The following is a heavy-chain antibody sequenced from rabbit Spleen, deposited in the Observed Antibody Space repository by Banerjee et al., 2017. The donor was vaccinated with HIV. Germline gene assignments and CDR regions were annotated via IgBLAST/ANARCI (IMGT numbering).Heavy chain of an antibody. CDR1: GFTLSSYW. V-gene: IGHV1S40*01. CDR2: ILTGSGST. D-gene: IGHD1-1*01. CDR3: ARNPWSDSSGI. J-gene: IGHJ2*01. Sequence: QSLEESGGGLVKPGASLTLTCTASGFTLSSYWMCWVRQAPGKGLEWIGCILTGSGSTYYASWAKGRFTISKTSSTTMTLQMTSLTAADTATYFCARNPWSDSSGIWGPGTLVTVS.